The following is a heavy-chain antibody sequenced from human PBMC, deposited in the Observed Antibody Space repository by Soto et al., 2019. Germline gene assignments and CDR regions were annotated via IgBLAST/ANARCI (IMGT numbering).Heavy chain of an antibody. CDR1: GFTFDDYA. CDR2: ISWNSGSI. CDR3: AKDPTPVVKGDWFDP. Sequence: GGSLRLSCAASGFTFDDYAMHWVRQAPGKGLEWVSGISWNSGSIGYADSVKGRFTISRDNAKNSRYLQMNSLRAEDTALYYCAKDPTPVVKGDWFDPWGQGTLVTVSS. V-gene: IGHV3-9*01. J-gene: IGHJ5*02. D-gene: IGHD3-22*01.